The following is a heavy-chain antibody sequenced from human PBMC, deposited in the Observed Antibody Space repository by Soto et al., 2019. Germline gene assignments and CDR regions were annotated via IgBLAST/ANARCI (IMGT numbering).Heavy chain of an antibody. D-gene: IGHD2-2*01. J-gene: IGHJ6*02. Sequence: GGSLRLACAVSGFMFSSFPMTWVRQAPGKGLEWVSTTRSNGEHTYYADSVKGRFTVSRDNSKNTLFLEMSSLRAEDSAIYYCAKDSKSVSVSAARVYGMDVWGQGTTVTVSS. CDR1: GFMFSSFP. CDR3: AKDSKSVSVSAARVYGMDV. V-gene: IGHV3-23*01. CDR2: TRSNGEHT.